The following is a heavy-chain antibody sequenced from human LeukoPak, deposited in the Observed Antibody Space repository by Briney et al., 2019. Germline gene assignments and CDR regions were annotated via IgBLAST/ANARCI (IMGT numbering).Heavy chain of an antibody. CDR2: IYNTGST. D-gene: IGHD2-2*01. CDR3: ARVSYQPLGEDYFDY. J-gene: IGHJ4*02. V-gene: IGHV4-59*02. CDR1: GASVSTDY. Sequence: PSETLSLTCTVSGASVSTDYWSWIRQAPGKGLEWIGYIYNTGSTDYNPSLQSRVTISLDTSKNRFSLKLRSVTTADTAMYYCARVSYQPLGEDYFDYWGQGTLVTVSS.